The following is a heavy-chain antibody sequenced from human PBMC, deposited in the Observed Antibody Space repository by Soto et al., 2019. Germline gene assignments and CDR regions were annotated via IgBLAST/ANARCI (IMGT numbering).Heavy chain of an antibody. D-gene: IGHD5-12*01. CDR1: GYIFTTYG. J-gene: IGHJ4*02. Sequence: ASVKVSCKASGYIFTTYGIQWVRQAPGQRLEWMGWINADNENTKYAQKLQGRVTMTTDTSTSTAYMELRSLRTDDTAVYYCAREGGYGDYFDYWGQGTLVTVS. CDR3: AREGGYGDYFDY. CDR2: INADNENT. V-gene: IGHV1-18*01.